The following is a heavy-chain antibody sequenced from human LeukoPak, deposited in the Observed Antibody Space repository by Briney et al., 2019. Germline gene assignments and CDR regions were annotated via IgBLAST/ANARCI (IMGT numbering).Heavy chain of an antibody. CDR2: IYYSGST. CDR1: GGSISSYY. CDR3: ARDISSGYNLGAFDI. J-gene: IGHJ3*02. D-gene: IGHD3-22*01. V-gene: IGHV4-59*01. Sequence: SETLSLTCTVSGGSISSYYWSWIRQPPGKGLEWIGYIYYSGSTNYNPSLKSRVTISVDTSKNQFSLKLSSVTAADTAVYYCARDISSGYNLGAFDIWGQGTMVTVSS.